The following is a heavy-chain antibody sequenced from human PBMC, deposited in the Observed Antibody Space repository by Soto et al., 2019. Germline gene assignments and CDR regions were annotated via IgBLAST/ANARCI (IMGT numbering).Heavy chain of an antibody. CDR1: GYTFISYA. J-gene: IGHJ4*02. CDR2: INAGNDDT. CDR3: ARVPERVTHYFDF. Sequence: SVKVSCKASGYTFISYAMHWVRQAPGERLEWMGRINAGNDDTKYSQKFQGRVTIARDTSASTAYMELRSLRSEDTAVYFCARVPERVTHYFDFWGQGTLVTVSS. D-gene: IGHD2-21*02. V-gene: IGHV1-3*01.